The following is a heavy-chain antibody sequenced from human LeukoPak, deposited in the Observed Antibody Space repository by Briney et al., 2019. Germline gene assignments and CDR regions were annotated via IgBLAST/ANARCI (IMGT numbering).Heavy chain of an antibody. J-gene: IGHJ4*02. CDR2: ISYHARDQ. D-gene: IGHD2-8*01. V-gene: IGHV3-30*04. CDR3: AAQPCINGICYLDY. Sequence: GGSLRLSCTASGFTFSDHAMHWVRQAPGKGLEWVTAISYHARDQFYADSVKGRFTVSRDNSRNTLYLQMNSLRAEDSAVYYCAAQPCINGICYLDYWGQGTLVTVSS. CDR1: GFTFSDHA.